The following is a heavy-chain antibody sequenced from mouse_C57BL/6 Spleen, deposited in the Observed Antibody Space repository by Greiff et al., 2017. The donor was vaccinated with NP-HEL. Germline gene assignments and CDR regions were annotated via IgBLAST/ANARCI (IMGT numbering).Heavy chain of an antibody. Sequence: QVQLKQPGAELVMPGASVKLSCKASGYTFTSYWMHWVKQRPGQGLEWIGEIDPSDSYTNYNQKFKGKSTLTVDKSSSTAYMQLSSLTSEDSAVYYCVTWERGLAYWGQGTLVTVSA. V-gene: IGHV1-69*01. CDR2: IDPSDSYT. CDR1: GYTFTSYW. CDR3: VTWERGLAY. D-gene: IGHD4-1*01. J-gene: IGHJ3*01.